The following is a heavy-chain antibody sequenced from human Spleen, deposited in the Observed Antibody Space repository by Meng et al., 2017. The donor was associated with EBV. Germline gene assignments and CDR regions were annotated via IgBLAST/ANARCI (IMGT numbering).Heavy chain of an antibody. CDR3: ARVPPVPDYGDYVGGSP. CDR2: IYYSGST. Sequence: QVQLQESGPGLVKPSETLSLTCTVSGSSVSSGSYYWSWIRQPPGKGLEWIGYIYYSGSTNYNPSLKSRVTISVDMSKNQFSLKLSSVTAADTAVYYCARVPPVPDYGDYVGGSPWGQGTLVTVAS. D-gene: IGHD4-17*01. V-gene: IGHV4-61*01. J-gene: IGHJ5*02. CDR1: GSSVSSGSYY.